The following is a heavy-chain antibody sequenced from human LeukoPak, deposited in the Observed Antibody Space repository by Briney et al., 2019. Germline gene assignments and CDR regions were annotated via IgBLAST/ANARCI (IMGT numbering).Heavy chain of an antibody. V-gene: IGHV1-3*01. CDR3: AGASLRFLEWLSNRYFDY. Sequence: ASVKVSCKASGYTFTSYAMHWVRQAPGQRLEWMGWINAGNGNTKYSQKFQGRVTITRDTSASTAYMELSSLRSEDPAVYYCAGASLRFLEWLSNRYFDYWGQGTLVTVSS. CDR1: GYTFTSYA. D-gene: IGHD3-3*01. CDR2: INAGNGNT. J-gene: IGHJ4*02.